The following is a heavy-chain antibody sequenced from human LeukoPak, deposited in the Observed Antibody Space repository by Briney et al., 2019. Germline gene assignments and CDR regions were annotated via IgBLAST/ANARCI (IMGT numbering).Heavy chain of an antibody. CDR1: GFTFSSYG. D-gene: IGHD5-12*01. V-gene: IGHV3-33*01. CDR2: IWYDGSNK. J-gene: IGHJ4*02. CDR3: ARDLDIVATIAPHY. Sequence: KPGRSLRLSCAASGFTFSSYGMHWVRQAPGKGLEWVAVIWYDGSNKYYADSVKGRFTISRDNSKNTLYLQMNSLRAEDTAVYYCARDLDIVATIAPHYWGQGTLVTVSS.